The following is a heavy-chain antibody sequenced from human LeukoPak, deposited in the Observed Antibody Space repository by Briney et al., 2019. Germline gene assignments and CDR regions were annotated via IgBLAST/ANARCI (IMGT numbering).Heavy chain of an antibody. CDR2: ISAYNGYT. Sequence: ASVKVSCKASGYTFTSYGISWVRQAPGQGLEWMGWISAYNGYTNYAQKLQDRVTMTTDTSTSTAYMELRSLGPADTAVYYCARDHDFEVADFWGQGTLVTVSS. CDR1: GYTFTSYG. CDR3: ARDHDFEVADF. D-gene: IGHD3/OR15-3a*01. V-gene: IGHV1-18*01. J-gene: IGHJ4*02.